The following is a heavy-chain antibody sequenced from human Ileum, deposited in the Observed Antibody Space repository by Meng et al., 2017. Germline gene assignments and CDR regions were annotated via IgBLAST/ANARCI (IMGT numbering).Heavy chain of an antibody. J-gene: IGHJ4*02. CDR2: FVNYVDT. D-gene: IGHD2-15*01. Sequence: QVPLRQAGPEVKKPGASGGVSCKASGYTFGSYGICGVRQAPGQGLEWMGWFVNYVDTYPAPKFQGRVTMTTDTHTNTAFMELRSLTSDDTAVYYCASGTPGRSYCDYWGQGTLVTVSS. V-gene: IGHV1-18*01. CDR1: GYTFGSYG. CDR3: ASGTPGRSYCDY.